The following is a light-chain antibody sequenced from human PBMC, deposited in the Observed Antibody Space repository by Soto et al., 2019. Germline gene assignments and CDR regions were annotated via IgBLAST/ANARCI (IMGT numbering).Light chain of an antibody. Sequence: EIVLTQTPGTLSLAPGERATLSFSASQSVSSSYLAWYQQKPGQAPRLLIYGASSRATGIPDRFSGSGSGTDFTLTISSLQAEDVAVYYCQQYYSTPITFGQGTRLEIK. J-gene: IGKJ5*01. V-gene: IGKV3-20*01. CDR1: QSVSSSY. CDR3: QQYYSTPIT. CDR2: GAS.